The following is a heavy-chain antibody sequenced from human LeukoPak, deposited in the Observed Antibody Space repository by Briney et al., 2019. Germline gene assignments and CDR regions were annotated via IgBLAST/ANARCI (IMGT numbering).Heavy chain of an antibody. J-gene: IGHJ5*02. CDR2: ISGSGGST. V-gene: IGHV3-23*01. CDR3: AKDRYGDYRDWFDP. D-gene: IGHD4-17*01. Sequence: PGGSLRLSCVVSGFTVSSKYMSWVRQAPGKGLEWVSAISGSGGSTYYADSVKGRFTISRDNSKNTLYLQMNSLRAEDTAVYYCAKDRYGDYRDWFDPWGQGTLVTVSS. CDR1: GFTVSSKY.